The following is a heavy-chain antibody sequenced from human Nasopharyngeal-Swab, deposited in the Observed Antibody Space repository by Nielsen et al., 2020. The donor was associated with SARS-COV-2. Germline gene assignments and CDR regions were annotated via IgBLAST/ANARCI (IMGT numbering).Heavy chain of an antibody. J-gene: IGHJ3*02. V-gene: IGHV4-30-2*01. Sequence: SETLSLTCAVSGGSISSGGYYWSWIRQPPGKGLEWIGYIYHSGSTYYNPSLKSRVTISVDRSKNQFSLKLSSVTAADTAVYYCARGTTFQDAFDIWGQGTMVTVSS. CDR1: GGSISSGGYY. CDR2: IYHSGST. CDR3: ARGTTFQDAFDI. D-gene: IGHD1/OR15-1a*01.